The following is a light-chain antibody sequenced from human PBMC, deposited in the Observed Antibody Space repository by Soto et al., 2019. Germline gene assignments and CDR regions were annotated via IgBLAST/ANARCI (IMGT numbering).Light chain of an antibody. CDR2: QTS. J-gene: IGKJ1*01. V-gene: IGKV3-11*01. CDR1: QYINTR. Sequence: EIVLPQSTAAPSSFSDIRVALSCRASQYINTRLAWYQHRPGQAPRLLIYQTSIRAAGIPARFSASGSGTDFTLTISDVQPEDFALYYCHLRQSWPRPFGQGTKVDNK. CDR3: HLRQSWPRP.